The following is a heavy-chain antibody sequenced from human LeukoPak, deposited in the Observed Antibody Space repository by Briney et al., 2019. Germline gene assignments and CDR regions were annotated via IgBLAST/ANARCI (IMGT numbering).Heavy chain of an antibody. CDR1: GFTFSSYG. CDR2: ISSSSSYI. CDR3: ARPPLGYCSGGSCLSDY. Sequence: GGSLRLSCAASGFTFSSYGMHWVRQAPGKGLEWVSSISSSSSYIYYADSVKGRFTISRDNAKNSLYLQMNSLRAEDTAVYYCARPPLGYCSGGSCLSDYWGQGTLVTVSS. D-gene: IGHD2-15*01. V-gene: IGHV3-21*01. J-gene: IGHJ4*02.